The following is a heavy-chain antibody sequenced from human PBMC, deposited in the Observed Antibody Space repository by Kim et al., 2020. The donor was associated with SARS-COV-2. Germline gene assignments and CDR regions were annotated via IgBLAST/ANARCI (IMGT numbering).Heavy chain of an antibody. J-gene: IGHJ4*02. V-gene: IGHV4-59*13. D-gene: IGHD3-3*01. CDR3: ARGGITIFGVVNAIDY. CDR2: IYCSGST. Sequence: SETLSLTCTVSGGSISSYYWSWIRQPPGKGLEWIGYIYCSGSTNYNPSLKSRVTISVDTSKNQFSLKLSSVTAADTAVYYCARGGITIFGVVNAIDYWGQGTLVTVSS. CDR1: GGSISSYY.